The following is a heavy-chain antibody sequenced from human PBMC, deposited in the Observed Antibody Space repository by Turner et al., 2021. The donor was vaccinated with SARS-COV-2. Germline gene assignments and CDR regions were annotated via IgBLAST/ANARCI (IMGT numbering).Heavy chain of an antibody. Sequence: EVQLLESGGGLIQPGGSLRPSCAASGFTVSSNYMSWVRQAPGKGLEWVSVIYSGGSTYYADSVKGRFTISRDNSKNTLYLQMRAEDTAVYYCARGYSSGWYQRGAFDIWGQGTMVTVSS. CDR1: GFTVSSNY. CDR3: ARGYSSGWYQRGAFDI. J-gene: IGHJ3*02. D-gene: IGHD6-19*01. CDR2: IYSGGST. V-gene: IGHV3-53*01.